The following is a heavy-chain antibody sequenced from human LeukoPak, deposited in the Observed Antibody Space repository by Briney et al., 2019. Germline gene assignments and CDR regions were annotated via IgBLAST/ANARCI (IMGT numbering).Heavy chain of an antibody. CDR2: IKQDGSEK. J-gene: IGHJ4*02. CDR3: ARGRSQVPTIAD. D-gene: IGHD5-12*01. Sequence: PGGSLRLSCTTSGYTFGDYGMSWVRQAPGEGLEWVANIKQDGSEKYYVDSVKGQFTISRDNAKNSLYLQMNSLRAEDTAVYYCARGRSQVPTIADWGQGTLVTVSS. V-gene: IGHV3-7*04. CDR1: GYTFGDYG.